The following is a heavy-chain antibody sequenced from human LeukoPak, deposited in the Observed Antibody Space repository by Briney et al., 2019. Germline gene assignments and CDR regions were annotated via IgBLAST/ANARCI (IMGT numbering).Heavy chain of an antibody. Sequence: ASVKVSCKVSGYTFTGYYMHWLRQAPGQGLEWMGWINPNSGGTNYAQKFQGRVTMTRDTSISTAYMELSRLRSDDTAVYYCARSDRDYYDSSGYYYWGQGTLVTVSS. CDR2: INPNSGGT. CDR3: ARSDRDYYDSSGYYY. D-gene: IGHD3-22*01. CDR1: GYTFTGYY. J-gene: IGHJ4*02. V-gene: IGHV1-2*02.